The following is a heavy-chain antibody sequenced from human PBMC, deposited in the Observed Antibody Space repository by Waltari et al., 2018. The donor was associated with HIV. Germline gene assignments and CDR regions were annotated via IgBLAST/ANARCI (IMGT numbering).Heavy chain of an antibody. CDR2: INQAGTER. Sequence: EVQLVESGGGWVQPGGSLTLTCEASGFTFSFYWLGWVRQAPGKCLGWVANINQAGTERHYVDSVRGRFTISRDNGKTSLFLQMNSLSVDDTAVYYCATTHGSGDYDNDFDYWGQGTLV. CDR1: GFTFSFYW. CDR3: ATTHGSGDYDNDFDY. V-gene: IGHV3-7*01. J-gene: IGHJ4*02. D-gene: IGHD3-10*01.